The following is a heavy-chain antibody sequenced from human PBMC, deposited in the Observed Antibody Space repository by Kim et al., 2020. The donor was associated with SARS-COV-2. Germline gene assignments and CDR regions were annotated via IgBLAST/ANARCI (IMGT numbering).Heavy chain of an antibody. CDR1: GYSFTSYW. Sequence: GESLKISCKGSGYSFTSYWIGWVRQMPGKGLEWMGIIYPGDSDTRYSPSFQGQVTISADKSISTAYLQWSSLKASDTAMYYCARSITMVRGVIPIQYYFDYWGQGTLVTVSS. D-gene: IGHD3-10*01. J-gene: IGHJ4*02. V-gene: IGHV5-51*01. CDR2: IYPGDSDT. CDR3: ARSITMVRGVIPIQYYFDY.